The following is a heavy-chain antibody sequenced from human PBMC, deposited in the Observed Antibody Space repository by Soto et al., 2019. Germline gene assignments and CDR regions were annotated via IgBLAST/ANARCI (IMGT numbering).Heavy chain of an antibody. V-gene: IGHV4-34*01. D-gene: IGHD5-12*01. Sequence: KGLEWIGEINHSGSTNYNPSLKSRVTISVDTSKNQFSLKLSSVTAADTAVYYCARAQGEATIGGYYFDYWGQGTLVTVSS. CDR3: ARAQGEATIGGYYFDY. CDR2: INHSGST. J-gene: IGHJ4*02.